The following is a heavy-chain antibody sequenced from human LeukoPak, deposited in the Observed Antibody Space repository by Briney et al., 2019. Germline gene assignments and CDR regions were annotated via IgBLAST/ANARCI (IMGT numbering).Heavy chain of an antibody. V-gene: IGHV1-46*01. CDR1: RYTFTSYY. D-gene: IGHD2-21*02. CDR3: ARDCGGDCYPFDY. CDR2: INPSGGST. J-gene: IGHJ4*02. Sequence: ASVKVSRKASRYTFTSYYMHWVRQAPGQGLEWMGIINPSGGSTSYAQKFQGRVTMTRDTSTSTVYMELSSLRSEDTAVYYCARDCGGDCYPFDYWGQGTLVTVSS.